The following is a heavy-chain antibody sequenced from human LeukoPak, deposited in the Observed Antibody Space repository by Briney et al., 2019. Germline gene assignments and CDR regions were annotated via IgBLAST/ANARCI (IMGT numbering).Heavy chain of an antibody. CDR3: ARDTYSGSDY. J-gene: IGHJ4*02. Sequence: GGSLRLSCAASGFTFSSYEMNWVRQAPGQGLEWVSYISSSGSTIYYADSVKGRFTISRDNAKNSLYLQMNSLRAEDTAGYYCARDTYSGSDYWGQGTLVTVSS. D-gene: IGHD3-10*01. V-gene: IGHV3-48*03. CDR2: ISSSGSTI. CDR1: GFTFSSYE.